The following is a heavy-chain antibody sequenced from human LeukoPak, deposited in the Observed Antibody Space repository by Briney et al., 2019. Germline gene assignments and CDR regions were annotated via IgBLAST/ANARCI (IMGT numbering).Heavy chain of an antibody. J-gene: IGHJ6*02. V-gene: IGHV4-59*08. D-gene: IGHD2-15*01. CDR2: IYYSGST. Sequence: SETLSLTCTVSGGSISSYYWSWIRQPPGKGLEWGGYIYYSGSTNYNPSLKSRVTTSVETSKNQFSMRIRSVTAGDTAVYYCARVGGGNYYHYGMDVWGQGTTVTVSS. CDR1: GGSISSYY. CDR3: ARVGGGNYYHYGMDV.